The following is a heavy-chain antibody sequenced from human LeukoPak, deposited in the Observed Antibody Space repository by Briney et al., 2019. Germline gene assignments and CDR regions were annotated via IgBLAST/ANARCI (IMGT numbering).Heavy chain of an antibody. CDR2: INSSSGTI. Sequence: GGSLRLSCAASGFKLIGYSMNWVRQAPGKGLEWVSYINSSSGTIIYADSVKGRFTISRDNAKNSLYLQMNSLRAEHTAVYYCAKEGDNTGYRYFDDWGQGTLVTVSS. CDR3: AKEGDNTGYRYFDD. CDR1: GFKLIGYS. J-gene: IGHJ4*02. V-gene: IGHV3-48*04. D-gene: IGHD3-22*01.